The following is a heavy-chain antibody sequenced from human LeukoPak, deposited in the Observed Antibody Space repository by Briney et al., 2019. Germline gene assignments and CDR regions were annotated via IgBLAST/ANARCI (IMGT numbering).Heavy chain of an antibody. J-gene: IGHJ4*02. CDR2: MNPNSGNT. CDR1: GYTFTSYD. Sequence: GASVKVSCKASGYTFTSYDINWVRQATGQGLEWMGWMNPNSGNTGYAQKFQGRVTITRNTSISTAYMELSSLRSEDTAVYYCARRVAGTLSGEFDYWGQGTLVTVSS. D-gene: IGHD6-19*01. CDR3: ARRVAGTLSGEFDY. V-gene: IGHV1-8*03.